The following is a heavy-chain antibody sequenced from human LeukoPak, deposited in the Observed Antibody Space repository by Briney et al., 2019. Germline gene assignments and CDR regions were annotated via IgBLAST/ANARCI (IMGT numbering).Heavy chain of an antibody. J-gene: IGHJ3*02. V-gene: IGHV3-74*01. D-gene: IGHD5-18*01. CDR2: INSDGSST. CDR1: GFTFSSYW. CDR3: ARGVDTAMGIDAFDI. Sequence: GGSLRLSCAASGFTFSSYWMHWVRQAPGKGLVWVSRINSDGSSTSYADSVKGRFTISRDNAKNTLYLQMNSLRAEDTAVYYCARGVDTAMGIDAFDIWGQGTMVTVSS.